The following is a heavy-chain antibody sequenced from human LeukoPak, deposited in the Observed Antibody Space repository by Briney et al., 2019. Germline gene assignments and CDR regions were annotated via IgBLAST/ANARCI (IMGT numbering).Heavy chain of an antibody. Sequence: SETLSLTCTVSGGSIGGYYWSWIRQSPGKGLEWIGYTSYGGSTNYNPALKSQVTISADTSKNQISLKLPSVTAADTGVYYCAREGGFYRPLDYSGQGTLVTVSS. V-gene: IGHV4-59*01. D-gene: IGHD3-3*01. J-gene: IGHJ4*02. CDR3: AREGGFYRPLDY. CDR1: GGSIGGYY. CDR2: TSYGGST.